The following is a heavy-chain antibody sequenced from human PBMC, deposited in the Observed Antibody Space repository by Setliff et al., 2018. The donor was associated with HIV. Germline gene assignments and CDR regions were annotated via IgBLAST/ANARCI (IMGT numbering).Heavy chain of an antibody. Sequence: PSETLSLTCAVYGGSFTNYFWSWIRQSPGKGLEWIGETNHSGRTKYNPSLKSRVTMSVDTSKNQFSLKLKSVTAADTAVYYCAREDTTGYYSLSAFDIWGQGTLVTVSS. V-gene: IGHV4-34*01. CDR3: AREDTTGYYSLSAFDI. CDR1: GGSFTNYF. J-gene: IGHJ3*02. D-gene: IGHD3-22*01. CDR2: TNHSGRT.